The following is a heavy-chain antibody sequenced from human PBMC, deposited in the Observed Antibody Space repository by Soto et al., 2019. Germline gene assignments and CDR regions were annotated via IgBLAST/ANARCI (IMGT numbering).Heavy chain of an antibody. V-gene: IGHV3-21*01. CDR3: ARGCIAAPYYLDY. CDR1: GFTFSSYS. J-gene: IGHJ4*02. D-gene: IGHD6-6*01. CDR2: ISSSSSYI. Sequence: GGSLRLSCAASGFTFSSYSMNWVRQAPGKGLEWVSSISSSSSYIYYADSVKGRFTISRDNAKNSLYLQMNSLRAEDTAVYYCARGCIAAPYYLDYWGQGTLVTVSS.